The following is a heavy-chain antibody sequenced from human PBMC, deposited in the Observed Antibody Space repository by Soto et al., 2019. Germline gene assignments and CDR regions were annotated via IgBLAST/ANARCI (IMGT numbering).Heavy chain of an antibody. CDR3: ARGKSDFWSAYPVNPYYYYYYMDV. CDR1: GFTFSSYW. CDR2: INSDGSST. J-gene: IGHJ6*03. Sequence: GGSLRLSCAASGFTFSSYWMHWVRQAPGKGLVWVSRINSDGSSTSYADSVKGRFTISRDNAKNTLYLQMNSLRAEDTAVYYCARGKSDFWSAYPVNPYYYYYYMDVWGKGTTVTVSS. V-gene: IGHV3-74*01. D-gene: IGHD3-3*01.